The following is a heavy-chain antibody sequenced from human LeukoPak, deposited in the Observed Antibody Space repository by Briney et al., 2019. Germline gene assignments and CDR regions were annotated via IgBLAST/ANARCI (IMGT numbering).Heavy chain of an antibody. J-gene: IGHJ4*02. CDR2: IYYSGTT. D-gene: IGHD4-17*01. Sequence: SQTLSLTCTVSGGSLSSGGYYWSWIRQHPGKGLEWIGYIYYSGTTYYNPSLKSRVTISVDTSKNHISLKLSSVTAADTAVYYCARAGTTVTTLFDYWGQGTLVTVSS. V-gene: IGHV4-31*03. CDR3: ARAGTTVTTLFDY. CDR1: GGSLSSGGYY.